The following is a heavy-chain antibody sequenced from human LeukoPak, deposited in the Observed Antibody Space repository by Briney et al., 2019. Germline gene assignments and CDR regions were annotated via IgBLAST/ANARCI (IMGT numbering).Heavy chain of an antibody. D-gene: IGHD2-2*01. Sequence: GGSLRLSCSATGFTFSSYWMGCVRQAPGKGLKWVANIKQDGTEKNYVDSVKGRFTISRDNAKNSLYLQMNSLRVEDTAVYYCARDCGSSSCFPFDYWGQGTLVTVSS. CDR2: IKQDGTEK. CDR3: ARDCGSSSCFPFDY. V-gene: IGHV3-7*01. J-gene: IGHJ4*02. CDR1: GFTFSSYW.